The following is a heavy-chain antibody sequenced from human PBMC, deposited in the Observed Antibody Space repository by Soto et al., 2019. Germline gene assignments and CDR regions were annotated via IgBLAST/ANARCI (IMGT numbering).Heavy chain of an antibody. CDR1: GFTFSSYG. CDR3: ARSGRKRELMTTVVTPRWRAFDI. Sequence: GGSLRLSCAASGFTFSSYGMHWVRQAPGKGLEWVAVIWYDGSNKYYADSVKGRFTISRDNSKNTLYLQMNSLRAEDTAVYYCARSGRKRELMTTVVTPRWRAFDIWGQGTMVTVSS. D-gene: IGHD4-17*01. V-gene: IGHV3-33*01. J-gene: IGHJ3*02. CDR2: IWYDGSNK.